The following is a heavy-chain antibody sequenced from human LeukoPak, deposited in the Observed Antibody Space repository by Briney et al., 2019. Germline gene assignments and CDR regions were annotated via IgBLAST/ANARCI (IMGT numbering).Heavy chain of an antibody. CDR1: GFTFSSYS. CDR3: ARDFPELLTAAAGWYYYYYYYMDV. Sequence: GGSLRLSCAASGFTFSSYSMNWVRQAPGKGLEWVSSISSSSSYIYYADSVKGRFTISRDNAKNSLYLQMNSLGAEDTAVYYCARDFPELLTAAAGWYYYYYYYMDVWGKGTTVTVSS. J-gene: IGHJ6*03. CDR2: ISSSSSYI. V-gene: IGHV3-21*01. D-gene: IGHD6-13*01.